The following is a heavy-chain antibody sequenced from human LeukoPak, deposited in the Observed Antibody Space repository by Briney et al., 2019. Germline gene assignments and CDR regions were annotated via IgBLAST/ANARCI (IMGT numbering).Heavy chain of an antibody. Sequence: SETLSLTCTVSGGSISTYYWSWIRQPPGKGLEWIGYIYYSGSTNYNPSLKSRVTISVDTSKNQFSLKLSSVTAADTAVYYCARTTGTTAFDIWGQGTMVTVSS. CDR1: GGSISTYY. D-gene: IGHD1-7*01. V-gene: IGHV4-59*01. CDR2: IYYSGST. J-gene: IGHJ3*02. CDR3: ARTTGTTAFDI.